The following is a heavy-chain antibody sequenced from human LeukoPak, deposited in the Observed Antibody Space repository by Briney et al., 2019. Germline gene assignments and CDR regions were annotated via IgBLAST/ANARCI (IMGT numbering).Heavy chain of an antibody. D-gene: IGHD3-22*01. CDR1: GFTFGDYA. Sequence: GGSLRLSCTASGFTFGDYAMSWFRQAPGKGLEWVGFIRSKAYGGTTEYAASVKGRFTISRDDSKSIAYLQMNSLKTEDTAVYYCKADSSGYPFDYWGQGTLVTVSS. CDR2: IRSKAYGGTT. CDR3: KADSSGYPFDY. V-gene: IGHV3-49*03. J-gene: IGHJ4*02.